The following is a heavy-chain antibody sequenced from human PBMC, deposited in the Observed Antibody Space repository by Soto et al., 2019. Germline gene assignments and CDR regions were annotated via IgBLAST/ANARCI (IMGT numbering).Heavy chain of an antibody. J-gene: IGHJ6*02. Sequence: QVQLVQSGAEVKKPGASVKVSCKASGYTLTTFFMHWVRQAPGQGLEWMGVINPGYPAGRSTTYGQKGQGRVTMTTDAATGAVYVELSGRRSGDAAVYYWAREASVAGATTGMDVWGQGTTVTVSS. V-gene: IGHV1-46*01. CDR1: GYTLTTFF. D-gene: IGHD1-26*01. CDR3: AREASVAGATTGMDV. CDR2: INPGYPAGRST.